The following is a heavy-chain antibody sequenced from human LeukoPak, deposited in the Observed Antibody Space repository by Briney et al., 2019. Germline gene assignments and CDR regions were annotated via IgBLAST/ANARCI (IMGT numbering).Heavy chain of an antibody. J-gene: IGHJ6*02. CDR3: ARRSGRNYYGMDV. D-gene: IGHD2-15*01. CDR1: GGSVSSYY. V-gene: IGHV4-59*08. Sequence: SETLSLTCTVSGGSVSSYYWSLVRQPSGKGLEWIGNIYYSGSTNYNPSLKSRVTISVDTSKNQFSLKLSSVTAADTAVYYCARRSGRNYYGMDVWGQGTTVTVSS. CDR2: IYYSGST.